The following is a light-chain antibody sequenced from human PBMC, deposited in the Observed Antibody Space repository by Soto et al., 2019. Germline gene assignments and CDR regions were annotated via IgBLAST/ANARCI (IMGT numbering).Light chain of an antibody. CDR2: AAS. Sequence: DIQMTQSPSSLSASVADRVTITCRASQSIRRSLNWYQQKPGKAPKLLIYAASSLQSGVPSRFSGSGYGTDFTLTIISLQSEDFAIYYCQQSYSSPRTFGQGTKVDIK. CDR3: QQSYSSPRT. J-gene: IGKJ1*01. V-gene: IGKV1-39*01. CDR1: QSIRRS.